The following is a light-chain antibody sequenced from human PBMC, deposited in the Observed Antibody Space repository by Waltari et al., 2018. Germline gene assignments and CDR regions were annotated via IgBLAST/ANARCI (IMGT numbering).Light chain of an antibody. Sequence: QSALTQPASVSGSPGQSITISCTGTSSDVGGYNYVPWYQQNPGKAPKLMIYDVSNRPSGVSNRFSGSKSGNTASLTISGLQAEDEADYYCSSYTSSSTLEVFGGGTKLTVL. CDR1: SSDVGGYNY. V-gene: IGLV2-14*03. J-gene: IGLJ2*01. CDR3: SSYTSSSTLEV. CDR2: DVS.